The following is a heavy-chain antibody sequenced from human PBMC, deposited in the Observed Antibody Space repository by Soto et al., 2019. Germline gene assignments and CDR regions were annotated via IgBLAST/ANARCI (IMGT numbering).Heavy chain of an antibody. Sequence: GGSLRLSCAASGFTFSSYAMSWVRQAPGKGLEWVSAISGSGGSTYYADSVKGRFTISRDNSKNTLYLQMNSLRAEDTAVYYCAKDRDYYDSNKDAFDIWGQGTMVTVSS. CDR2: ISGSGGST. CDR3: AKDRDYYDSNKDAFDI. D-gene: IGHD3-22*01. CDR1: GFTFSSYA. J-gene: IGHJ3*02. V-gene: IGHV3-23*01.